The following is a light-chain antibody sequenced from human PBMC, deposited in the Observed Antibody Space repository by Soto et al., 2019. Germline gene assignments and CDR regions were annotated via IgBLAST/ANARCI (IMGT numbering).Light chain of an antibody. Sequence: QSVLTQPPSVSEAPRQRVSISCSGSSSNIGNHAVNWYQQLPGKAPKLLIYIGDQRASGVSDRFSASKSGTSASLAISGLRSDDEADYYCAAWDDNLNAYVFGSGTKLTVL. J-gene: IGLJ1*01. CDR2: IGD. CDR3: AAWDDNLNAYV. V-gene: IGLV1-36*01. CDR1: SSNIGNHA.